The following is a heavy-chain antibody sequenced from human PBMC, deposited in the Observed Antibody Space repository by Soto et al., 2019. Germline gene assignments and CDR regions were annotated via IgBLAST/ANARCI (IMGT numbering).Heavy chain of an antibody. CDR2: IYHSGST. CDR1: GGSISSYH. J-gene: IGHJ6*02. Sequence: QVQLQESGPGLVKPSETLSLTCTVSGGSISSYHWNWIRQPPGKGLEWIGYIYHSGSTDYNPSLKSRVIMSVDTSKNQFSLKLSSVTAADTAVYYCARARNWNYYYYGLDVWGQGTTVTVSS. V-gene: IGHV4-59*01. D-gene: IGHD1-20*01. CDR3: ARARNWNYYYYGLDV.